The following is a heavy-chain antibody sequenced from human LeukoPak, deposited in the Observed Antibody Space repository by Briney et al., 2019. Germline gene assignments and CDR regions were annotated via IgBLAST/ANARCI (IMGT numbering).Heavy chain of an antibody. V-gene: IGHV4-39*07. CDR1: GGSISSSSYY. CDR2: IYYSGST. Sequence: SETLSLTCTVSGGSISSSSYYWGWIRQPPGKGLEWIGSIYYSGSTYYNPSLKSRVTISVDTSKNQFSLKLSSVTAADTAVYYCASRLVWKGYYYYYMDVWGKGTTVTVSS. J-gene: IGHJ6*03. CDR3: ASRLVWKGYYYYYMDV. D-gene: IGHD3-16*01.